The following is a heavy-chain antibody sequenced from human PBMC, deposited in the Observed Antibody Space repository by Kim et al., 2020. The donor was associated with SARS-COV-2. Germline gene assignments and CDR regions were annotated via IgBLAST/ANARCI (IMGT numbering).Heavy chain of an antibody. CDR1: GGTFSSYA. J-gene: IGHJ4*02. Sequence: SVKVSCKASGGTFSSYAISWVRQAPGQGLEWMGGIIPIFGTANYAQKFQGRVTITADESTSTAYMELSSLRSEDTAVYYCARAPGLAYCGGDCYTYYFDYWGQGTMVTVSS. D-gene: IGHD2-21*02. CDR2: IIPIFGTA. V-gene: IGHV1-69*13. CDR3: ARAPGLAYCGGDCYTYYFDY.